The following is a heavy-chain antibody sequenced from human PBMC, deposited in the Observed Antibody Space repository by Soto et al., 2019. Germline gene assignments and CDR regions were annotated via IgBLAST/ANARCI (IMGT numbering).Heavy chain of an antibody. Sequence: SETLSLTCTVSGGSISSSSYYWGWIRQPPGKGLEWIGSIYYSGSTYYNPSLKSRVTISVDTSKNQFSLKLSSVTAADTAVYYCARHEAYCGGDCYPPPGAFDIWGQGT. V-gene: IGHV4-39*01. CDR2: IYYSGST. CDR1: GGSISSSSYY. D-gene: IGHD2-21*02. J-gene: IGHJ3*02. CDR3: ARHEAYCGGDCYPPPGAFDI.